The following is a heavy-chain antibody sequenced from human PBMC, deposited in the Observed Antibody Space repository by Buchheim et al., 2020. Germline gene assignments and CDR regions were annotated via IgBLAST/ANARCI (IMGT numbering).Heavy chain of an antibody. J-gene: IGHJ6*02. D-gene: IGHD6-19*01. V-gene: IGHV3-48*01. CDR1: GFTFSSYS. Sequence: EVQLVESGGGLVQPGGSLRLSCAASGFTFSSYSMNWVRQAPGKGLEWVSYISSSSSTIYYAYSVKGRFTISRDNAKNSLYLQMNSLRAEDTAVYYCARVPSSGWSNQYYYYYGMDVWGQGTT. CDR3: ARVPSSGWSNQYYYYYGMDV. CDR2: ISSSSSTI.